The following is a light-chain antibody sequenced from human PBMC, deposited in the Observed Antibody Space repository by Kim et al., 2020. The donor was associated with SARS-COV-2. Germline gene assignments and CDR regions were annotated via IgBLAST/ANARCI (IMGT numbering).Light chain of an antibody. CDR3: QTWGTGIRV. CDR2: LNSDGSH. J-gene: IGLJ3*02. Sequence: SVKLTCPLSSGHSSYAIAWHQQQPEKGPRYLMKLNSDGSHSKGDGIPDRFSGSSSGAERYLTISSLQSEDEADYYCQTWGTGIRVFGGGTQLTVL. CDR1: SGHSSYA. V-gene: IGLV4-69*01.